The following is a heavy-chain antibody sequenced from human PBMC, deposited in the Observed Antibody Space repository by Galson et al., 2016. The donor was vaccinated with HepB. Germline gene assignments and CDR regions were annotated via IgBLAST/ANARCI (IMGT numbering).Heavy chain of an antibody. J-gene: IGHJ3*01. V-gene: IGHV3-30-3*01. Sequence: SLRLSCAASGFTFSDYAMHWVRQAPGKGLEWVSFISYDGANKFYSDSVKGRFSISRDSSHNTVYLQMNSLRPDDTAVYYCARSFEGYAVCDVWGQGTMVTVSS. CDR1: GFTFSDYA. CDR3: ARSFEGYAVCDV. CDR2: ISYDGANK. D-gene: IGHD2-2*01.